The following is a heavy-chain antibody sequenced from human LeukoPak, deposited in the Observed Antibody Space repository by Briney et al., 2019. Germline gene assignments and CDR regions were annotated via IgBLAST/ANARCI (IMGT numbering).Heavy chain of an antibody. D-gene: IGHD1-26*01. V-gene: IGHV3-74*01. Sequence: GGSLRLSCAASGFTFSSYWMPWVRQAPGKGLVWVSRINSDGSSTSYADSVKGRFTVSRDNAKNTLYLQMNSLRAEDTAVYYCARATGSYYSLGYWGQGTLVTVSS. CDR3: ARATGSYYSLGY. CDR1: GFTFSSYW. J-gene: IGHJ4*02. CDR2: INSDGSST.